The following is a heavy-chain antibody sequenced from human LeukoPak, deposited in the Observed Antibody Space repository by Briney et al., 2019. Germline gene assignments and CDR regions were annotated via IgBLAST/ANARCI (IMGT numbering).Heavy chain of an antibody. CDR1: GFLVTSTH. J-gene: IGHJ5*02. D-gene: IGHD3-10*01. Sequence: GGSLRLSCTVSGFLVTSTHMDWVRQAPGKGPEWVGIIYDDGGTVHAESVKGRFTISRDNSKNTMYLQMNSLRPEDSAVYYCARVRAGRRSSWVEFDLWGQGMLVTVSS. CDR2: IYDDGGT. CDR3: ARVRAGRRSSWVEFDL. V-gene: IGHV3-66*02.